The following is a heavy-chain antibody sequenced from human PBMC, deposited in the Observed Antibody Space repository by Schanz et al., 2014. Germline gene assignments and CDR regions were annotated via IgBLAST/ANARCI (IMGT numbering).Heavy chain of an antibody. CDR2: IYYSGSS. D-gene: IGHD5-12*01. CDR1: GGSIRSYF. CDR3: ARGGSVATIAPYTWFDP. Sequence: QVQLQESGPGLLKPSETLSLTCTVSGGSIRSYFWSWIRQPPGKGLEWIGYIYYSGSSDYNPSLKSRVTISIDTSNNQFSLKRNSVTAADTAVYYCARGGSVATIAPYTWFDPWGQGTLVTVSS. V-gene: IGHV4-59*08. J-gene: IGHJ5*02.